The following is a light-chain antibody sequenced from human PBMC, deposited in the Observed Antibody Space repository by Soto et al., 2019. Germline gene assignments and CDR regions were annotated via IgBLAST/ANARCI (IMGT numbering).Light chain of an antibody. J-gene: IGLJ3*02. CDR3: SSYTSSSTPYWV. Sequence: QSVLTQPASVSGSPGQLITISCTGTSSDVGGYNYVSWYQQHPGKAPKLMIYDVSNRPSGVSNRFSGSKSGNTASLTISGLQAEDEADYYCSSYTSSSTPYWVFGGGTKVTVL. CDR1: SSDVGGYNY. CDR2: DVS. V-gene: IGLV2-14*01.